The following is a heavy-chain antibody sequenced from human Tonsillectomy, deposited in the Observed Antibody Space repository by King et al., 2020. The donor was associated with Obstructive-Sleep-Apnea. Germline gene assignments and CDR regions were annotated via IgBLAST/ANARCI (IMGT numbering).Heavy chain of an antibody. Sequence: QLQESGPGLVKPSGTLSLTCAVSGGSISSSNWWSWVRQPPGEGLEWIGEIYHSGSTNYNPSLKSRVTMSVDKSRNQFSLKLSSVTAADSAVYYCATGGFWGWLNYWGQGTLSPSPQ. D-gene: IGHD3-3*01. CDR2: IYHSGST. J-gene: IGHJ4*02. V-gene: IGHV4-4*02. CDR1: GGSISSSNW. CDR3: ATGGFWGWLNY.